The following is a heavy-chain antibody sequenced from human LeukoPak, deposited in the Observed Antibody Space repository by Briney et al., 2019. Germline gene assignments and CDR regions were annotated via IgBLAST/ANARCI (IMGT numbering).Heavy chain of an antibody. Sequence: ASVKVSCEASGGTFSSYAISWVRQAPGQGLEWVGVIIPIFGTANYAQKFQGRVTITADKSTSTAYMELSSLRSEDTAVYYCARKIYGGSGMDVWGQGTTVTVSS. CDR3: ARKIYGGSGMDV. CDR1: GGTFSSYA. CDR2: IIPIFGTA. V-gene: IGHV1-69*06. D-gene: IGHD3-10*01. J-gene: IGHJ6*02.